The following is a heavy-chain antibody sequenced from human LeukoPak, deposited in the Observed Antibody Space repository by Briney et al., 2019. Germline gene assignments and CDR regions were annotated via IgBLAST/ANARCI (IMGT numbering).Heavy chain of an antibody. CDR1: GFTFSSYW. Sequence: GGSLRLSCAASGFTFSSYWMSWVRQAPGKGLEWVSAISGSGGSTYYADSVKGRFTISRDNSKNTLYLQMNSLRAEDTAVYYCAKEYYYDSSGYYSDYWGQGTLVTVSS. J-gene: IGHJ4*02. D-gene: IGHD3-22*01. CDR3: AKEYYYDSSGYYSDY. V-gene: IGHV3-23*01. CDR2: ISGSGGST.